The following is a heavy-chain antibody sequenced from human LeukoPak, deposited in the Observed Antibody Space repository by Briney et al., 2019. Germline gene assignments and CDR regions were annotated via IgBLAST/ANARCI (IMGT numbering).Heavy chain of an antibody. CDR2: INHSGST. CDR3: ARAFRSSGWYQFDP. Sequence: SETLSLTCAVYGGSFSGYYWSWIRQPPGKGLEWIGEINHSGSTNYNPSLKSRVTISVDTSKNQFSLKLSSVTAADTAVYYCARAFRSSGWYQFDPWGQGTLVTVSS. D-gene: IGHD6-19*01. V-gene: IGHV4-34*01. J-gene: IGHJ5*02. CDR1: GGSFSGYY.